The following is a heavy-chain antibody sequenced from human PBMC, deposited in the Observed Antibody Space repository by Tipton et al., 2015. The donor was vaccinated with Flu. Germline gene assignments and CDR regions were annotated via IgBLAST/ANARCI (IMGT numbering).Heavy chain of an antibody. Sequence: SLRLSCAVSGGSISSSNWWSWVRQPPGKGLEWIGEIYHSGSTNYNPSLKSRVTISVDKSKNQFSLKLSSVTAADTAVYHCAGSGDTTGTRAVDYWGQGTLVTVSS. D-gene: IGHD1-1*01. CDR2: IYHSGST. CDR1: GGSISSSNW. V-gene: IGHV4-4*02. CDR3: AGSGDTTGTRAVDY. J-gene: IGHJ4*02.